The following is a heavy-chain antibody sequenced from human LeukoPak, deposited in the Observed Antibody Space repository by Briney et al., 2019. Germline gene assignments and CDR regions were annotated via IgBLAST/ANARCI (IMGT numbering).Heavy chain of an antibody. Sequence: SETLSLTCTVSGGSISSSSYYWGWIRQPPGKGLEWIGSIYYSGSTYYNPSLKSRVTISVDTSKNQFSLELSSVTAADTAVYYCARDSAFTVAGTIRSFDYWGQGTLVTVSS. CDR3: ARDSAFTVAGTIRSFDY. J-gene: IGHJ4*02. CDR1: GGSISSSSYY. D-gene: IGHD6-19*01. V-gene: IGHV4-39*07. CDR2: IYYSGST.